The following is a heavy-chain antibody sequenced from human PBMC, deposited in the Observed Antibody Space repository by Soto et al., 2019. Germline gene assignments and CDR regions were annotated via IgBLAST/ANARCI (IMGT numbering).Heavy chain of an antibody. Sequence: NPSETLSLTCAVYGGSFSGHSWTWIRQSPGKGLEWIGGINHSGRVNYSPSLKSRVTISLDTSKNQFSLTLSAVTDADTAIYYCSTRAYDTNGYYRFDPWGQGTLVTVSS. D-gene: IGHD3-22*01. CDR3: STRAYDTNGYYRFDP. V-gene: IGHV4-34*01. CDR1: GGSFSGHS. J-gene: IGHJ5*01. CDR2: INHSGRV.